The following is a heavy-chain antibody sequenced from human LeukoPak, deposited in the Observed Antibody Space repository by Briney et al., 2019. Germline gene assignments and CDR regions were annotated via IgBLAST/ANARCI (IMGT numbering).Heavy chain of an antibody. J-gene: IGHJ4*02. CDR2: INHSGST. Sequence: SETLSLTCAVYGGSFSGYYWSWIRQPPGKGLEWIGEINHSGSTNYNPSLKSRVTISVDTSKNQFSLKLSSVTAADTAVYYCARVAVRRDGYNWDYWGQGTLDTVSS. CDR3: ARVAVRRDGYNWDY. CDR1: GGSFSGYY. V-gene: IGHV4-34*01. D-gene: IGHD5-24*01.